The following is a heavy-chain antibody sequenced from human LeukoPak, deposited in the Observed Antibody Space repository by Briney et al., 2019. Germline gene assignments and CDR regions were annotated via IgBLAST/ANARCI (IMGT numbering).Heavy chain of an antibody. CDR2: ISSRSTYI. J-gene: IGHJ4*02. V-gene: IGHV3-21*04. CDR3: VKDRCDRTTCPEV. CDR1: GFTFSSYS. Sequence: GGSLRLSCAASGFTFSSYSMNWVRQTPGKGLEWVSSISSRSTYIYYADSVKGRFTISRDNSKNTLHLQMSSLRAEDTALYYCVKDRCDRTTCPEVWGQGTLVTVSS. D-gene: IGHD2-2*01.